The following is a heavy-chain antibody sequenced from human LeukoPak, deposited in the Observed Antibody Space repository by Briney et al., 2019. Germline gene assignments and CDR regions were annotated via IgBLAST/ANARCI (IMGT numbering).Heavy chain of an antibody. D-gene: IGHD2-2*01. CDR2: ISYDGSNK. J-gene: IGHJ4*02. CDR3: ARPPPSCSSTSCYQQY. V-gene: IGHV3-30*03. Sequence: PGRSLRLSCAASGFTFSTYGMHWVRQAPGKGLEWVAIISYDGSNKYYTDSVKGRFTISRDNSENTLYLQMNSLRPEDTAVYYCARPPPSCSSTSCYQQYWGQGTLVTVSS. CDR1: GFTFSTYG.